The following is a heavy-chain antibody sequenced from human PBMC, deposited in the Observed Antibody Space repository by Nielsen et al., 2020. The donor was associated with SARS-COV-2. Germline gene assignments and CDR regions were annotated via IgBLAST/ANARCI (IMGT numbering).Heavy chain of an antibody. CDR2: INHSGSA. J-gene: IGHJ3*02. D-gene: IGHD3-3*01. CDR1: GGSFSDYY. Sequence: SETLSLTCAVYGGSFSDYYWSWIRQPPGKGLEWIGEINHSGSANYNPSLKSRVTISIDTSKNQFSLKLSSVTAADTAVYYCARGSITIFGVVGNAFDIWGQGTMVTVSS. V-gene: IGHV4-34*01. CDR3: ARGSITIFGVVGNAFDI.